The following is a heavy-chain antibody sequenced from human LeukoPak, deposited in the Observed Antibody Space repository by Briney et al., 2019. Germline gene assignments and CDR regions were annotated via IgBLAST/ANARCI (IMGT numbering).Heavy chain of an antibody. V-gene: IGHV1-18*01. CDR3: ARAEGIYYPGSPTWGP. CDR1: GYTFTSYG. D-gene: IGHD3-22*01. CDR2: ISAYNGNT. J-gene: IGHJ5*02. Sequence: GASVKVSCKASGYTFTSYGISWVRQAPGQGLEWMGWISAYNGNTNYAQKLQGRVTMTTDTSTSTAYMELRSLRSDDTAVYYCARAEGIYYPGSPTWGPWGQGTLVTVSS.